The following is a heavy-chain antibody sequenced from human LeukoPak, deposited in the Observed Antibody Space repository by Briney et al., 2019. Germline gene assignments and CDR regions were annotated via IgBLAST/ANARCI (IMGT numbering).Heavy chain of an antibody. CDR2: IKEDGSQK. CDR1: GFTFSTYW. CDR3: ARDHYYGSGSYSNWFDP. V-gene: IGHV3-7*03. D-gene: IGHD3-10*01. J-gene: IGHJ5*02. Sequence: GGSLRLSCAASGFTFSTYWVSWVRQAPGKGLEWVANIKEDGSQKYYVDSVKGRFTISRDNAKNSLYLQMNSLRADDTAVYYCARDHYYGSGSYSNWFDPWGQGTLVTVSS.